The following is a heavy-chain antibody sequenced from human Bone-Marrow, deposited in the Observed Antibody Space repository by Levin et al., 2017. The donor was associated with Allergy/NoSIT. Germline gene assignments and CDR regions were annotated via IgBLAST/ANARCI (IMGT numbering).Heavy chain of an antibody. CDR3: ARAGDWESSVWYGTKDYAMEF. CDR1: GVSLHNYF. D-gene: IGHD6-19*01. J-gene: IGHJ6*02. Sequence: TSQTLSLPCHVSGVSLHNYFWSWIRQPPGKGLEWIGYIYSTASSSYNPSLKNRVTMSIETSKNQVSLKLRSVTAADTAVYYCARAGDWESSVWYGTKDYAMEFWGQGTTVTVSS. V-gene: IGHV4-59*01. CDR2: IYSTASS.